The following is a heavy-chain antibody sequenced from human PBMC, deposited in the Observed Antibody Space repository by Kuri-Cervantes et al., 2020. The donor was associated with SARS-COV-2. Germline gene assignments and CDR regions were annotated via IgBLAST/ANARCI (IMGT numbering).Heavy chain of an antibody. Sequence: GESLKISCAASGFTFSSYAMHWVRQAPGKGLEWVAVISYDGSNKYYADSVKSRFTISRDNSKNTLYLQMNSLRAEDTAVYYCARDGRGDSASRAAFDIWGQGTMVTVSS. D-gene: IGHD2-21*01. CDR3: ARDGRGDSASRAAFDI. V-gene: IGHV3-30-3*01. J-gene: IGHJ3*02. CDR1: GFTFSSYA. CDR2: ISYDGSNK.